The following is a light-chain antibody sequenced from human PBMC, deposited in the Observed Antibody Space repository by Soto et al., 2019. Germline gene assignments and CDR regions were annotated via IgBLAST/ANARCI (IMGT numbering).Light chain of an antibody. V-gene: IGKV3-15*01. J-gene: IGKJ4*01. Sequence: EIVMTYSLPTLCVSPAASASLSIRASQSVSSNLAWYQQKPGQAPTLLIYGASTRATGIPARFSGSGSGTEFTLTIRSLKSEDFAVYYGQKYNNWLKLTFGGGNQVEIK. CDR2: GAS. CDR1: QSVSSN. CDR3: QKYNNWLKLT.